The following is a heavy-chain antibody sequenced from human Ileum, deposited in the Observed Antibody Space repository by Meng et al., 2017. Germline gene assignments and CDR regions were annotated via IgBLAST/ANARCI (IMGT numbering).Heavy chain of an antibody. D-gene: IGHD5-18*01. CDR2: ITIKAYGATT. Sequence: GGSLRLSCIASGFPFGDYAMSWFRQAPGKGLEWVGFITIKAYGATTESAASVKGRFTISRDDSKSIAYLQMNSLKTEDTAVYYCTRGHTYGLKWGQGTLVTVSS. CDR3: TRGHTYGLK. CDR1: GFPFGDYA. J-gene: IGHJ4*02. V-gene: IGHV3-49*03.